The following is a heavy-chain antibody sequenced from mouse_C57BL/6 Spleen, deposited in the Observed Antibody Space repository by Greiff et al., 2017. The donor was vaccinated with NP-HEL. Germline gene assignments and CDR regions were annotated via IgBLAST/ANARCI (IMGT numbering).Heavy chain of an antibody. V-gene: IGHV5-15*01. CDR2: ISNLAYSI. J-gene: IGHJ1*03. D-gene: IGHD2-2*01. Sequence: EVKLVESGGGLVQPGGSLKLSCAASGFTFSDYGMAWVRQAPRKGPEWVAFISNLAYSIYYADTVTGRFTISRENAKNTLYLEMSSLRSEDTAMYYCARRGLRRDFDVWGTGTTVTVSS. CDR3: ARRGLRRDFDV. CDR1: GFTFSDYG.